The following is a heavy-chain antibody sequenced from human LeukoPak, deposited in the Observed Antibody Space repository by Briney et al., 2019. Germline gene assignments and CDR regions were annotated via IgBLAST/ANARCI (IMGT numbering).Heavy chain of an antibody. Sequence: GGSLRLSCAASGFTFSSYAMHWVRQAPGKGLEWVAVISYDGSNKYYADSVKGRFTISRDNSKNTLYLQMNSLRAEDTAVYYCARDRAARGSLIPYWGQGTLVTVSS. V-gene: IGHV3-30-3*01. CDR2: ISYDGSNK. J-gene: IGHJ4*02. D-gene: IGHD6-13*01. CDR3: ARDRAARGSLIPY. CDR1: GFTFSSYA.